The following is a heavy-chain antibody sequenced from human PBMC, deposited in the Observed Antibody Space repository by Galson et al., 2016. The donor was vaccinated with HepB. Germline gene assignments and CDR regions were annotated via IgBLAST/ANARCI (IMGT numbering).Heavy chain of an antibody. V-gene: IGHV3-15*01. CDR1: QLPLTNAW. CDR3: TTDNGRLAFDV. CDR2: IKNKVDGGTI. D-gene: IGHD2-8*01. J-gene: IGHJ3*01. Sequence: SLRLSCAVSQLPLTNAWVSWVRQAPGKGLEWVGRIKNKVDGGTIDYAAPVRGRFTISIDDSKNTLHLQMNSLKTEDTAVYYCTTDNGRLAFDVWGPGTKVTVSS.